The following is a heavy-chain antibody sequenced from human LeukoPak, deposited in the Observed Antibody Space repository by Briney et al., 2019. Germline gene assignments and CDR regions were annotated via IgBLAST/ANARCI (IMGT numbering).Heavy chain of an antibody. CDR1: GFTFDDYA. J-gene: IGHJ4*02. CDR2: ISGSGGST. CDR3: AKDRLLVVPAAIDY. V-gene: IGHV3-23*01. Sequence: GGSLRLSCAASGFTFDDYAMSWVRQAPGKGLEWVSAISGSGGSTYYADSVKGRFTISRDNSKNTLYLQMNSLRAEDTAVYYCAKDRLLVVPAAIDYWGQGTLVTVSS. D-gene: IGHD2-2*01.